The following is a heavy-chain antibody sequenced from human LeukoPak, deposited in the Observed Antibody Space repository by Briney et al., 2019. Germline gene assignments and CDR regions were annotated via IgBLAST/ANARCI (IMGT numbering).Heavy chain of an antibody. CDR2: IQYDGSNK. CDR3: ARGKYTSGWYYFDY. D-gene: IGHD6-19*01. J-gene: IGHJ4*02. Sequence: GGSLRLSCAASGFTFSSYGMHWVRQVPGKGLEWVAVIQYDGSNKDYADSVKGRFTISRDNSKNTLYLQMNSLRAEATAVYYCARGKYTSGWYYFDYWGQGSLVTVSS. CDR1: GFTFSSYG. V-gene: IGHV3-33*01.